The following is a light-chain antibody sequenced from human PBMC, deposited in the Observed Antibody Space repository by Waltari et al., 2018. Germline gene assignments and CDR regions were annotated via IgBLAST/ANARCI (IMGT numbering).Light chain of an antibody. V-gene: IGKV2-40*01. CDR3: MQRIEWPYT. Sequence: IVMTQTPLSLPVTPGEPASISCRSSHSLLDSDDGNTYLDWYLQKLGQSPQLLMYTLSYRTSGVPDRFSGSGSGTDFTLKISRVEAEDVGVDYCMQRIEWPYTFGQGTKLESK. CDR2: TLS. CDR1: HSLLDSDDGNTY. J-gene: IGKJ2*01.